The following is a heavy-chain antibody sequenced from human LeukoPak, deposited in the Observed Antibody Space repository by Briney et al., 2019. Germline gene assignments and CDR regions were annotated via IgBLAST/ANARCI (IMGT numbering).Heavy chain of an antibody. V-gene: IGHV4-39*07. D-gene: IGHD3-3*01. J-gene: IGHJ5*02. CDR1: GGSISSSSYY. CDR2: IYYSGST. CDR3: AREGPVFGVVISRLVGFDP. Sequence: KTSETLSLTCTVSGGSISSSSYYWGWIRQPPGKGLEWIGSIYYSGSTYYNPSLKSRVTISVDTSKNQFSLKLSSVTAADTAVYYCAREGPVFGVVISRLVGFDPWGQGTLVTVSS.